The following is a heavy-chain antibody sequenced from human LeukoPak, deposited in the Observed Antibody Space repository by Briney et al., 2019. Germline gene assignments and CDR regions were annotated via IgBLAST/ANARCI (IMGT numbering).Heavy chain of an antibody. V-gene: IGHV3-30*18. Sequence: GGSLTLSCAASGFTFSSYGMHWVRQAPGKGLEWVAVISYDGSNKYYADSVKGRFTISRDNSKNTLYLQMNSLRAEDTAVYYCAKDLRGSYYYWGQGTLVTVSS. CDR3: AKDLRGSYYY. J-gene: IGHJ4*02. D-gene: IGHD1-26*01. CDR2: ISYDGSNK. CDR1: GFTFSSYG.